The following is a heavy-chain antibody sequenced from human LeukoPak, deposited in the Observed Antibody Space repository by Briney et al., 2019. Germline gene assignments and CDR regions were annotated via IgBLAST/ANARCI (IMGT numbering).Heavy chain of an antibody. D-gene: IGHD2/OR15-2a*01. CDR1: GSSISGHY. V-gene: IGHV4-59*11. J-gene: IGHJ4*02. CDR2: IYYIATT. CDR3: ARGLEDYYLKP. Sequence: SETLSLTCRVSGSSISGHYWSWIRQPPGRGLEWIGYIYYIATTNYNPSLKSRVTISLDTSKNQFSLKLSSVTAADTAVYYCARGLEDYYLKPWAEGTLVTVSS.